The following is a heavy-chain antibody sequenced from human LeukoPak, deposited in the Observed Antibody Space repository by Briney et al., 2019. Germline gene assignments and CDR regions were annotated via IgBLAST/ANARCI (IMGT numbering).Heavy chain of an antibody. Sequence: SETLSLTCSVSGGSISSYYCAWIRQPPGKGLEWIAYVSHSGGATYNPSLKSRVTISLDTSKNQFSLKLRSVTAADTAGYYCATGAPRGMDVWGQGTTVTVSS. CDR1: GGSISSYY. D-gene: IGHD4/OR15-4a*01. CDR3: ATGAPRGMDV. J-gene: IGHJ6*02. V-gene: IGHV4-59*08. CDR2: VSHSGGA.